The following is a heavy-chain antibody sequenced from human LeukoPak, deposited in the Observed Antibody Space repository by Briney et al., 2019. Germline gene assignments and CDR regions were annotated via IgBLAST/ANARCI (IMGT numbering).Heavy chain of an antibody. Sequence: GGSLRLSCAASGFTFSSYSVNWVRQAPGKGLEWVSSISSSSSYIYYADSVKGRFTISRDNAKNSLYLQMNSLRAEDTAVYYCAGAIHSSPNAFDIWGQGTMVTVSS. J-gene: IGHJ3*02. CDR2: ISSSSSYI. CDR3: AGAIHSSPNAFDI. CDR1: GFTFSSYS. V-gene: IGHV3-21*01. D-gene: IGHD6-13*01.